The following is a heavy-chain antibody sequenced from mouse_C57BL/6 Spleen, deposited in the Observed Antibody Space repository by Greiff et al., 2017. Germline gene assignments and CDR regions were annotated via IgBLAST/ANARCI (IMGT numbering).Heavy chain of an antibody. Sequence: QVQLKQPGAELVKPGASVKMSCKASGYTFTSYWITWVKQRPGQGLEWIGDIYPGSGSTNYNEKFKSKATLTEETSSSTAYMQLSSLTSEASAVYCCAREAGRGAMDYWGQGTSVTVSS. V-gene: IGHV1-55*01. CDR3: AREAGRGAMDY. CDR2: IYPGSGST. D-gene: IGHD3-3*01. CDR1: GYTFTSYW. J-gene: IGHJ4*01.